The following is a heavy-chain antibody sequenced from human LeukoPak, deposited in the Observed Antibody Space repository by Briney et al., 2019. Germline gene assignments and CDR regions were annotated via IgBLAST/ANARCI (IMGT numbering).Heavy chain of an antibody. D-gene: IGHD6-13*01. CDR2: INHSGST. CDR1: GGSFSGYY. Sequence: PSETLSLTCAVYGGSFSGYYWSWIRQPPGKGLERIGEINHSGSTNYNPSLKSRVTISVDTSKNQFSLKLSSVTAADTAVYYCARGSLAAAGTSNVYYYYYGMDVWGQGTTVTVFS. V-gene: IGHV4-34*01. CDR3: ARGSLAAAGTSNVYYYYYGMDV. J-gene: IGHJ6*02.